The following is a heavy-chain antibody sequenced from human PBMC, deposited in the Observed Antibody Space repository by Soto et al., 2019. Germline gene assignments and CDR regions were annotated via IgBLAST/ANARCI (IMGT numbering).Heavy chain of an antibody. CDR1: GGSISDIY. J-gene: IGHJ4*02. CDR2: IYYSGST. V-gene: IGHV4-59*01. Sequence: SETLSLTCTVSGGSISDIYWSWIRQPPGKGLEWIGYIYYSGSTNYNPSLKSRVTISVDTSKNQFSLNLRSMSPADTAVYYCARVGGLAARTFDYWGPGTLVTVSS. D-gene: IGHD6-6*01. CDR3: ARVGGLAARTFDY.